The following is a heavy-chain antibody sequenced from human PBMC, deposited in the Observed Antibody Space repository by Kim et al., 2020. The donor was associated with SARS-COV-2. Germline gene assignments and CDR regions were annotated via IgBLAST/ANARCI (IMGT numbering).Heavy chain of an antibody. CDR2: ISGSGGST. CDR1: GFTFSSYA. CDR3: ARAETVAGTLRFDY. Sequence: GGSLRLSCAASGFTFSSYAMSWVRQAPGKGLEWVSTISGSGGSTYYTDSVKGRFAISRDNSKNTLYLQMNNLRAENTAVYYCARAETVAGTLRFDYWGQGALVTVSS. V-gene: IGHV3-23*01. J-gene: IGHJ4*02. D-gene: IGHD6-19*01.